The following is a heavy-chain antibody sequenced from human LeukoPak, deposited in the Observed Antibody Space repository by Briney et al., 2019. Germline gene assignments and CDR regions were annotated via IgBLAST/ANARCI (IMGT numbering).Heavy chain of an antibody. CDR2: FSGSGGTT. V-gene: IGHV3-23*01. CDR1: GFTFSSYA. Sequence: GGSLRLSCAASGFTFSSYAVNWVRQAPGRGLEWVSGFSGSGGTTYYADSVKGRFTISRDNSKNTLYLQMNSLRAEDTAVYYCANGNRCTSPNCLGYYYFYMDVWGKGTTVTVPS. J-gene: IGHJ6*03. D-gene: IGHD2-8*01. CDR3: ANGNRCTSPNCLGYYYFYMDV.